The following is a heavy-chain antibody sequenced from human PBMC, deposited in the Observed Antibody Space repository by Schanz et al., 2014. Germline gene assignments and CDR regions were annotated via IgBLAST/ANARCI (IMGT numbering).Heavy chain of an antibody. D-gene: IGHD3-22*01. CDR3: ARGREVVAKIFDV. CDR2: ISSSSSTI. CDR1: GFTFRSYA. V-gene: IGHV3-48*01. Sequence: EVQLVESGGGLVQPGGSLRLSCIGSGFTFRSYALGWVRQAPGKGLEWVSYISSSSSTIYYADSVKGRFTISRDNAKNSLYLQMNSLRAEDTGVYYCARGREVVAKIFDVWGQGTMVTVSS. J-gene: IGHJ3*01.